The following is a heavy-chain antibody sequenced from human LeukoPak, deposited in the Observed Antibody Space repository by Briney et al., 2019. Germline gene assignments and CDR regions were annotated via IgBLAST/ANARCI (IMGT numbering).Heavy chain of an antibody. CDR3: AKAPVTSCRGAFCYPFDY. Sequence: PGGSLRLSCAASGFTFSSSAMIWVRQAPGKGLEWVSAMSSSDDGRYYAASVRGRFTISRDTSRSTLYLQMNSLRAEDAAVYYCAKAPVTSCRGAFCYPFDYWGQGTLVTVSS. V-gene: IGHV3-23*01. D-gene: IGHD2-15*01. CDR2: MSSSDDGR. J-gene: IGHJ4*02. CDR1: GFTFSSSA.